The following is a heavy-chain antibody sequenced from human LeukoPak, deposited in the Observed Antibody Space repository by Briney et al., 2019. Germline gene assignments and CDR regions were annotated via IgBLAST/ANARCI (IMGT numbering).Heavy chain of an antibody. V-gene: IGHV3-30-3*01. CDR2: ISYDGSNK. CDR1: GFTFSSYA. Sequence: GGSLRLSCAASGFTFSSYAMSWVRQAPGKGLEWVAVISYDGSNKYYADSVKGRFTISRDNSKNTLYLQMNSLRAEDTAVYYCARDFTAVAGTGDYWGQGTLVTVSS. CDR3: ARDFTAVAGTGDY. D-gene: IGHD6-19*01. J-gene: IGHJ4*02.